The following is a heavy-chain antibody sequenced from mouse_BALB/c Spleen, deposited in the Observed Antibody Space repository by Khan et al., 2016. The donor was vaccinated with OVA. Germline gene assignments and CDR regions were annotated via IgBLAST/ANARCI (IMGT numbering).Heavy chain of an antibody. V-gene: IGHV1S136*01. D-gene: IGHD4-1*01. CDR2: INPYNGGT. Sequence: VQLQQSGPELVKPGASVKMSCKASGYTLTNYVLHWVKQKPGQGLEWIGYINPYNGGTKYNEKFKGKATLASDKSSITAYMELSSLNSADSSVDYCARVNWQSYYFDYWGQGTTLTLSS. CDR1: GYTLTNYV. CDR3: ARVNWQSYYFDY. J-gene: IGHJ2*01.